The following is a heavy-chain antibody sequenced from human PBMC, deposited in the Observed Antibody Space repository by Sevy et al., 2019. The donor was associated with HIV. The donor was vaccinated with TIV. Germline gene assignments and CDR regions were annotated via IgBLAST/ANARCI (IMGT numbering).Heavy chain of an antibody. V-gene: IGHV3-23*01. Sequence: GGSLRLSCAASGFAFYEYSMSWIRQAPGKGLEWVATLSFGCGKINYAYSVKGRFTISRDNSKNSFYLQMDNLRVEDTALYYCAREGCSRPHDYWGQGTQVTVSS. CDR2: LSFGCGKI. D-gene: IGHD2-8*01. CDR1: GFAFYEYS. CDR3: AREGCSRPHDY. J-gene: IGHJ4*02.